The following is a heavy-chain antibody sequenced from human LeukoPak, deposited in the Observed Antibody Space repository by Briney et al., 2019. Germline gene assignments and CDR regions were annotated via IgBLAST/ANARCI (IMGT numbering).Heavy chain of an antibody. V-gene: IGHV4-59*02. J-gene: IGHJ6*03. CDR1: GGSVSSHF. CDR2: IYNSGIT. Sequence: KASETLSLTCTVSGGSVSSHFWSWIRQPPGKGPEWIGYIYNSGITNYNPSLKSRVTMSVDTSKNQFSLMLRSVTAADTAVYYCARDHLPAGAPGYYMDVWGKGTTVTVSS. D-gene: IGHD4/OR15-4a*01. CDR3: ARDHLPAGAPGYYMDV.